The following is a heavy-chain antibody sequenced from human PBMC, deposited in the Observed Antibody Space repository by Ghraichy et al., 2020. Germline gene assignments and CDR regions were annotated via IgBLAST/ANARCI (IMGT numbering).Heavy chain of an antibody. D-gene: IGHD3/OR15-3a*01. CDR1: GFTFSSYW. V-gene: IGHV3-7*01. CDR3: ARDPTGYLWTHKY. CDR2: IKPDGSVK. Sequence: GGSLRLSCAASGFTFSSYWMSWVRQAPGKGLEWVANIKPDGSVKYYVDSVKGRFTISRDNAKNSLYLQMNSLTAEDTAVYYCARDPTGYLWTHKYWGQGTLVTVSS. J-gene: IGHJ4*02.